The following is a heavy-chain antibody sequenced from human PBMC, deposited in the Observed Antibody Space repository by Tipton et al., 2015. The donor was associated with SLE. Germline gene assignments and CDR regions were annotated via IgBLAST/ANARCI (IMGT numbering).Heavy chain of an antibody. CDR3: ARIRPGHGDPFDF. D-gene: IGHD4-17*01. Sequence: TLSLTCTVSGDSVGTNYWNCIRQPAGKGLEWIGRLYGSGSPTHYNPSLEGRVTVSVDTSQNQVSLKLTSVTAADTAVYYCARIRPGHGDPFDFWGQGTLVTVSS. CDR2: LYGSGSP. J-gene: IGHJ4*02. CDR1: GDSVGTNY. V-gene: IGHV4-4*07.